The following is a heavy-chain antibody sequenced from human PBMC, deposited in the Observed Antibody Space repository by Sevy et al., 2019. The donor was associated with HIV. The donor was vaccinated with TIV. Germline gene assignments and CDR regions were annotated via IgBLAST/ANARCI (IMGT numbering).Heavy chain of an antibody. V-gene: IGHV3-23*01. J-gene: IGHJ3*01. CDR2: ISTSGGNT. D-gene: IGHD6-19*01. Sequence: GGSLRLSCAASGFTLSDSAMSWVRQAPGKGLEWVSGISTSGGNTYYPDSVKGRFTISRDISKNTLYLQMNSLRVEDTAVYYCARILPVAGILFGRRVFDFWGQGTMVTVSS. CDR3: ARILPVAGILFGRRVFDF. CDR1: GFTLSDSA.